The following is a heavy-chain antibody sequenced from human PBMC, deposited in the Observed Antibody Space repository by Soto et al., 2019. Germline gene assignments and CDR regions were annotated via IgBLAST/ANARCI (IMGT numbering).Heavy chain of an antibody. CDR2: IYPDDSET. J-gene: IGHJ6*02. D-gene: IGHD2-21*02. Sequence: PGESLKISCKGSGYSFLNYWIGWVRQMPGKDLEWIGIIYPDDSETRYSPSFQGRVTISADKSISTAYLQWSSLRASDTAMHYWASPDRGDHRGDGLNVWGQGTRVTFSS. CDR3: ASPDRGDHRGDGLNV. V-gene: IGHV5-51*01. CDR1: GYSFLNYW.